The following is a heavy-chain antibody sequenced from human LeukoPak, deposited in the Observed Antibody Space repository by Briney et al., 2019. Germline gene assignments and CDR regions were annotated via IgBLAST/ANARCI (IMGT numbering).Heavy chain of an antibody. CDR2: ISGSGGR. CDR1: GFTFSTYA. Sequence: GGSLRLSCAASGFTFSTYAMSWVRQAPGKGMEWVSSISGSGGRFFASSVNGRFTISRDNPKNTLYLQMNSLRAEDTAVYYCAKGGSFSGSYYINWLDPWGQGTLVTVSS. D-gene: IGHD3-10*01. V-gene: IGHV3-23*01. CDR3: AKGGSFSGSYYINWLDP. J-gene: IGHJ5*02.